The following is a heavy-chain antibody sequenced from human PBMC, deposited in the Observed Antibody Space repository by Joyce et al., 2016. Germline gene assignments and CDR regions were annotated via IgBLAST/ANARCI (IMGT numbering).Heavy chain of an antibody. D-gene: IGHD5-12*01. J-gene: IGHJ4*02. V-gene: IGHV1-18*04. Sequence: QVQLVQSGPEVKKPGASVKVVCKASGYTFITYGINWVRQAPGQGLEWMGWISVYSGKTDYAQNRQGRVTMTTETSTSTAYMELRSLTSDDTAVYYCARSDIVTTPFDYWGQGTLVTVSS. CDR1: GYTFITYG. CDR2: ISVYSGKT. CDR3: ARSDIVTTPFDY.